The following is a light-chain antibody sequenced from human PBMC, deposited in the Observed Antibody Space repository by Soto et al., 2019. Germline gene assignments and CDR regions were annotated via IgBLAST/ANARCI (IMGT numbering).Light chain of an antibody. Sequence: IQMTQSPSSFSASTGDRVTITCRASQGISSYLAWYQQKPGKAPKLLIYAASTLQSGVPSRFSGRGSGTDFTLTISCLQSEDFATYYCQQYYSYPWTFGQGTKVDIK. V-gene: IGKV1-8*01. J-gene: IGKJ1*01. CDR3: QQYYSYPWT. CDR2: AAS. CDR1: QGISSY.